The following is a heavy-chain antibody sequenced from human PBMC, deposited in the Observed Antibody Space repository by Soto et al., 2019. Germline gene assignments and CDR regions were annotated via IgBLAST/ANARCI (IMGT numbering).Heavy chain of an antibody. Sequence: GGSLRLSCAASGFTFSSYGMHWVRQAPGKGRGWLAVIWYDGSDRGYADSVKGRFTISIDNSKNTLYLQMNGLRAEDTAVYYCARFDTALDYWGQGTLVTVSS. D-gene: IGHD5-18*01. J-gene: IGHJ4*02. CDR2: IWYDGSDR. CDR3: ARFDTALDY. CDR1: GFTFSSYG. V-gene: IGHV3-33*01.